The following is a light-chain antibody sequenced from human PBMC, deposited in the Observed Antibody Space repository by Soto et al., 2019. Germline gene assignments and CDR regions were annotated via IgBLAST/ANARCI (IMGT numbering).Light chain of an antibody. CDR2: DAS. V-gene: IGKV3-15*01. CDR3: QQFHNWYT. CDR1: QSVSSH. Sequence: EIVLTQSPVTLSVSPGDRATLSCRASQSVSSHLAWYQEKPGQSPRLLIYDASTRATGIPARFSGSGSGTEFTLTISSLQSEDFEVYYCQQFHNWYTFGQGTRLEIK. J-gene: IGKJ2*01.